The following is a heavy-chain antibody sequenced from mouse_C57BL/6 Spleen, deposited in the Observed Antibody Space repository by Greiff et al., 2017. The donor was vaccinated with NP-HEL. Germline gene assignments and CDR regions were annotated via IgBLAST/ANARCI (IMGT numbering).Heavy chain of an antibody. V-gene: IGHV7-3*01. Sequence: EVKLVESGGGLVQPGGSLSLSCAASGFTFTDYYMSWVRQPPGKALEWLGFIRNKANGYTTEYSASVTGRFTISRDNSQSILYLQMNALRAEDSATYYCARVPIYYYGSSFYAMDYWGQGTSVTVSS. J-gene: IGHJ4*01. CDR1: GFTFTDYY. CDR3: ARVPIYYYGSSFYAMDY. D-gene: IGHD1-1*01. CDR2: IRNKANGYTT.